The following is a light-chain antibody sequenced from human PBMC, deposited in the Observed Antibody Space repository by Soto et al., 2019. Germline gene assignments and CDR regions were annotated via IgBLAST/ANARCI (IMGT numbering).Light chain of an antibody. CDR1: QSVSSSY. Sequence: EIVLTQSPGTLSLSPGERVTLSCRASQSVSSSYLAWYQHKPGQAPRLLIYGASSRATGIPDRFSGSGSGTDFTLSISRLEPEDFAVYYCQQYGSSPPLTFGGGTKVEIK. V-gene: IGKV3-20*01. J-gene: IGKJ4*01. CDR2: GAS. CDR3: QQYGSSPPLT.